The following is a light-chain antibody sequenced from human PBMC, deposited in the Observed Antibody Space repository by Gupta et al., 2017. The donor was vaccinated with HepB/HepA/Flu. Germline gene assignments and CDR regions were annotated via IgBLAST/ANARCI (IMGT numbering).Light chain of an antibody. CDR2: YNI. V-gene: IGLV3-21*04. Sequence: YALTQPPSVSLAPGETATITCGGDNLGGKNVHWYQQKPGQAPKLVIYYNIDRPSGIPERFSGSNSGNTATLTISRVEAGDEADYYCQVWDSTGDHTVFGGGTQLTVL. J-gene: IGLJ7*01. CDR3: QVWDSTGDHTV. CDR1: NLGGKN.